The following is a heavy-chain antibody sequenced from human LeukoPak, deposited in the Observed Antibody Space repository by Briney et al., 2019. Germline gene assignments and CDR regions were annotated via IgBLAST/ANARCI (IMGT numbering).Heavy chain of an antibody. Sequence: PSETLSLTCTVSGDSISSGTYYWSWIRQPAGKGLEWIGRIYTSGSTNYDPSLKSRVTISVDTSKNQFSLKLSSVTAADTAVYYCARDLGGPVYWGQGTLVTVSS. D-gene: IGHD3-16*01. CDR1: GDSISSGTYY. CDR3: ARDLGGPVY. CDR2: IYTSGST. V-gene: IGHV4-61*02. J-gene: IGHJ4*02.